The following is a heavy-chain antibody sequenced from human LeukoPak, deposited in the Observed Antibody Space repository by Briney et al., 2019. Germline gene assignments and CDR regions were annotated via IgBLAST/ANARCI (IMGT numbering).Heavy chain of an antibody. CDR3: AKVGYSSGWYYFDY. CDR1: GFTFSSYG. V-gene: IGHV3-30*18. CDR2: ISYDRSNK. D-gene: IGHD6-19*01. J-gene: IGHJ4*02. Sequence: GGSLRLSCAASGFTFSSYGMHWVRQAPGKGLEWVAVISYDRSNKYYADSVKGRFTISRDNSKNTLYLQMNSLRAEDTAVYYCAKVGYSSGWYYFDYWGQGTLVTVSS.